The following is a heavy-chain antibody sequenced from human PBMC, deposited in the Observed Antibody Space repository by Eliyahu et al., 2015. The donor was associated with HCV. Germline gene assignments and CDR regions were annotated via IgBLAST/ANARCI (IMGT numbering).Heavy chain of an antibody. CDR3: ARHRYTPSKYYYYYYGMDV. Sequence: EVQLVQSGAEVKKPGESLKISCKGSGYSFTSYWIXWVRXMPGKGLEWMGIIYPGDSDTRYSPSFQGQVTISADKSISTAYLQWSSLKASDTAMYYCARHRYTPSKYYYYYYGMDVWGQGTTVTVSS. CDR1: GYSFTSYW. J-gene: IGHJ6*02. CDR2: IYPGDSDT. D-gene: IGHD3-16*02. V-gene: IGHV5-51*01.